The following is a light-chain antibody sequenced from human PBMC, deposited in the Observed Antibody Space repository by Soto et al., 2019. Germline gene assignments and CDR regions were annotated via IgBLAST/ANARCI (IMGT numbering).Light chain of an antibody. CDR1: SSDVGGYNY. J-gene: IGLJ1*01. CDR2: DVT. CDR3: SSYASSSSLV. Sequence: QSVLTQPVSVSGSPGQSITISCTGTSSDVGGYNYVSWYQQHPDIAPELMIYDVTNRPSGVSNRFSGSKSGNTASLTISGLQAEDEADYYCSSYASSSSLVFGTGTKVTVL. V-gene: IGLV2-14*03.